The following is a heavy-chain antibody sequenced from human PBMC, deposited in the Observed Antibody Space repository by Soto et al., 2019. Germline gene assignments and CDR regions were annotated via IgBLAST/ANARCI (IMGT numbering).Heavy chain of an antibody. J-gene: IGHJ4*02. Sequence: SVKVSCKASGGTSSSYATSWVRQARGQGLEWMGGIIPIFGTANYAQKFQGRVTITADESTSTAYMELSSLRSEDTAVYYCARGRTGSSGYYYNYWGQGTLVTVSS. V-gene: IGHV1-69*13. D-gene: IGHD3-22*01. CDR3: ARGRTGSSGYYYNY. CDR1: GGTSSSYA. CDR2: IIPIFGTA.